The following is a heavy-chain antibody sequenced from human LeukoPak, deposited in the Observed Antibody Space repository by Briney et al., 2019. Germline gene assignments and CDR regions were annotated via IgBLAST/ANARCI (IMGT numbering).Heavy chain of an antibody. V-gene: IGHV3-48*03. Sequence: PGGSLRLSCAASGFTVSSNEMSWVRQAPGKGLEWVSYISSSGSTIYYADSVKGRFTISRDNAKNSLYLQMNGLRAEDTAVYYCARDASSSSPYYYYMDVWGKGTTVTVSS. J-gene: IGHJ6*03. CDR2: ISSSGSTI. D-gene: IGHD6-6*01. CDR1: GFTVSSNE. CDR3: ARDASSSSPYYYYMDV.